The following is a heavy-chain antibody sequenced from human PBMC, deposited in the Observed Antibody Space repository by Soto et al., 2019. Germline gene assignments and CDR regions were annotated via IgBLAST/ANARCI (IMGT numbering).Heavy chain of an antibody. CDR1: GGLFSSYA. V-gene: IGHV1-69*13. D-gene: IGHD3-22*01. CDR3: ARGGSGYVWFNEF. Sequence: GASVKVSCKDTGGLFSSYAVSWVRQAPGQGLEWMGGIIPVFDTVYYAQKFQGRVTITADESTNTAYMELSSLRSEDTAMYYCARGGSGYVWFNEFWGQGTLVTVSS. CDR2: IIPVFDTV. J-gene: IGHJ4*02.